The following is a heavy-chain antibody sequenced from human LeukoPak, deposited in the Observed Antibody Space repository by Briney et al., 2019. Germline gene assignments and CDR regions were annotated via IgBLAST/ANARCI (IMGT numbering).Heavy chain of an antibody. CDR1: GHTFTSYY. J-gene: IGHJ6*02. V-gene: IGHV1-46*01. Sequence: ASVKVSCKASGHTFTSYYMHWVRQAPGQGLEWMGIINPSGGSTSYAQKFQGRVTMTRDTSTSTVYMELSSLRSEDTAVYYCAREPGEAVAGTSVHYYYGMDVWGQGTTVTVSS. CDR3: AREPGEAVAGTSVHYYYGMDV. D-gene: IGHD6-19*01. CDR2: INPSGGST.